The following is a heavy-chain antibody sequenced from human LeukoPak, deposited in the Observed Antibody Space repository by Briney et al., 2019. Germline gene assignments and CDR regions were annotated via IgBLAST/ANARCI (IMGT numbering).Heavy chain of an antibody. Sequence: GGSLRLSCAASGFTFSNAWMSWVRQAPGKGLEWVGRIKSKTDGGTTDYAAPVKGRFTISRDDSKNTLYLQMNSLKTEDTAVYYCTTQRYCSGGSCSDYWDQGTLVTVSS. CDR1: GFTFSNAW. CDR3: TTQRYCSGGSCSDY. V-gene: IGHV3-15*01. CDR2: IKSKTDGGTT. J-gene: IGHJ4*02. D-gene: IGHD2-15*01.